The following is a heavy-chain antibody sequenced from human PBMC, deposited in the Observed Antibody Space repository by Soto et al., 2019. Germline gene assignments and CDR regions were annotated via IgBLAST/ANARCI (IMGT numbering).Heavy chain of an antibody. J-gene: IGHJ4*02. CDR1: GFTFIGYA. Sequence: GRSLRLCYKVSGFTFIGYAMSRVRQNTGKGLEWVSAISGSGGSTYYADSVKGRFTISRDNSKNTLYLQMNSLRAEDTAVYYCAKSVEFIVGAKDYFDYWGQGTLVTVSS. D-gene: IGHD1-26*01. CDR3: AKSVEFIVGAKDYFDY. CDR2: ISGSGGST. V-gene: IGHV3-23*01.